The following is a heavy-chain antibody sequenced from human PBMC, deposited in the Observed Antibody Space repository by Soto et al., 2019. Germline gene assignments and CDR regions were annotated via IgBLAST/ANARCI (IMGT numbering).Heavy chain of an antibody. J-gene: IGHJ4*02. CDR3: ARDPRIAARPFEYYFDY. CDR1: GFTFSDYY. D-gene: IGHD6-6*01. Sequence: GGSLRLSCAASGFTFSDYYMSWIRQAPGKGLEWVSYISSSGSTIYYADSVKGRFTISRDNAKNSLYLQMNSLRAEDTAVYYCARDPRIAARPFEYYFDYWGQGTLVTVSS. V-gene: IGHV3-11*01. CDR2: ISSSGSTI.